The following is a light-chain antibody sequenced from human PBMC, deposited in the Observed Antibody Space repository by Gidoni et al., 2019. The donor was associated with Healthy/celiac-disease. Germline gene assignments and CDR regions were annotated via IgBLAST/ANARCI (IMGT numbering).Light chain of an antibody. J-gene: IGKJ5*01. CDR2: EAS. Sequence: DIVITQSPATLSLSHAERATLSCSTSQSVSSYLAWYQQKPGQAPRLLIYEASNRATGITDRFSGSGSGTDFTLTISRLEPEDFAVYYCQQCSNWPPTFGQGTRLEIK. CDR3: QQCSNWPPT. V-gene: IGKV3-11*01. CDR1: QSVSSY.